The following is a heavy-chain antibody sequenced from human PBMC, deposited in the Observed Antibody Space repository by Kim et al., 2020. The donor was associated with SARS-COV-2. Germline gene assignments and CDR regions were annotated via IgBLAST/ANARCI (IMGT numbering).Heavy chain of an antibody. Sequence: GGSLRLSCAASGFTFSSYGMHWVRQAPGKGLEWVAVIWYDGSNKYYADSVKGRFTISRDNSKNTLYLQMNSLRAEDTAVYYCARECEGGTNWDWYFDLWGRGTLVTVSS. D-gene: IGHD1-1*01. CDR1: GFTFSSYG. V-gene: IGHV3-33*01. J-gene: IGHJ2*01. CDR3: ARECEGGTNWDWYFDL. CDR2: IWYDGSNK.